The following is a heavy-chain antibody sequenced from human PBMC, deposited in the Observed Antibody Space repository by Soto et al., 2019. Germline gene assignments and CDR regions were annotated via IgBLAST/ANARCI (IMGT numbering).Heavy chain of an antibody. CDR2: MNPNSGNT. CDR3: ARGVPLSPLFDY. V-gene: IGHV1-8*01. Sequence: ASVKVSCKASGYTFTSYDINWVRQATGQGLEWMGWMNPNSGNTGYAQKLQGRVTMTRNTSISTAYMELRSLRSDDTAVYYCARGVPLSPLFDYWGQGTLVTVSS. J-gene: IGHJ4*02. D-gene: IGHD1-1*01. CDR1: GYTFTSYD.